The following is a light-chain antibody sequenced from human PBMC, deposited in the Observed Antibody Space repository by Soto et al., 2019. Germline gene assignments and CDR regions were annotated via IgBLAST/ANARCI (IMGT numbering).Light chain of an antibody. J-gene: IGKJ5*01. V-gene: IGKV1-5*01. CDR2: DAS. CDR3: HSRA. Sequence: DIQMTQSPSTLSPSVGARVTINSRASQSISSWLAWYRQTPGNAPKLLFYDASTLESGVRSRFSGRGSETEFTLTISRLQPDDFATYFRHSRAFGQGTRLEIK. CDR1: QSISSW.